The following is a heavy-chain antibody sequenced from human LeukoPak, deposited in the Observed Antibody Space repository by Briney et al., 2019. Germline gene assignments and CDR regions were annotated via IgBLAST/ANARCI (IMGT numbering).Heavy chain of an antibody. CDR3: ARGPLSAAGPGYFDY. CDR1: GGSISSGGYS. D-gene: IGHD6-13*01. V-gene: IGHV4-30-2*01. CDR2: IYHSGST. Sequence: SETLSLTCAASGGSISSGGYSWSWIRQPPGKGLEWIGYIYHSGSTYYNPSLKSRVTISVDRSKNQFSLKLSSVTAADTAVYYCARGPLSAAGPGYFDYWGQGTLVTVSS. J-gene: IGHJ4*02.